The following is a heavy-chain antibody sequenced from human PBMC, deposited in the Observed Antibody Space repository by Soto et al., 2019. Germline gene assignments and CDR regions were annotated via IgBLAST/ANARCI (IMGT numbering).Heavy chain of an antibody. CDR1: GFTFSSYG. CDR2: ISFDGSEK. J-gene: IGHJ4*02. Sequence: QVQLVESGGGVVQPGRSLRLSCAASGFTFSSYGMHWVRQAPGKGLEWVAVISFDGSEKYYAASVKGRFTISRDNSKDTLYLQMNSLRPEDTAVYYWAKEREVLQWEPPGYWGQGTLVTVSS. CDR3: AKEREVLQWEPPGY. D-gene: IGHD6-19*01. V-gene: IGHV3-30*18.